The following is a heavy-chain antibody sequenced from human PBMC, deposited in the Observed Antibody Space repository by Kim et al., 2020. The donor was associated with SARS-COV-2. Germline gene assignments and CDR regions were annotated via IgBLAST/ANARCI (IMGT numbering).Heavy chain of an antibody. CDR2: INPSGGST. CDR1: GYTFTSYY. J-gene: IGHJ5*02. Sequence: ASVKVSCKASGYTFTSYYMHWVRQAPGQGLEWMGIINPSGGSTSYAQKFQGRVTMTRDTSTSTVYMELSSLRSEDTAVYYCARSVVAATLGFWALDKTYFPFDPWGQGTLVTVSS. D-gene: IGHD2-15*01. CDR3: ARSVVAATLGFWALDKTYFPFDP. V-gene: IGHV1-46*01.